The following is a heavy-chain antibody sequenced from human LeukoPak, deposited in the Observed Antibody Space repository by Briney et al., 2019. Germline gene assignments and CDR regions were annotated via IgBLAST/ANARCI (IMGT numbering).Heavy chain of an antibody. J-gene: IGHJ4*02. CDR2: IYHSGST. V-gene: IGHV4-38-2*01. CDR1: GYSISSGYY. Sequence: SETLCLTCAVSGYSISSGYYWGWIRQPPGKGLEWIGSIYHSGSTYYNPSLKSRVTISVDTSKNQFSLKLSSVTAADTAVYYCATPLLAAAGNFDYWGQGTLVTVSS. CDR3: ATPLLAAAGNFDY. D-gene: IGHD6-13*01.